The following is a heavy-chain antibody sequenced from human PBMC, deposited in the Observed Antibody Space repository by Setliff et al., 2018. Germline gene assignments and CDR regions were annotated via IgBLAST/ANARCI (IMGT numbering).Heavy chain of an antibody. CDR3: ARADYSSSLHYFDC. CDR1: GGTFSSYA. CDR2: FDPEDGET. D-gene: IGHD6-13*01. J-gene: IGHJ4*02. Sequence: GASVKVSCKASGGTFSSYAISWVRQAPGKGLEWMGGFDPEDGETIYAQKFQGRVTMTEDTFTNTGYMELRSLRSDDTAFYYCARADYSSSLHYFDCWGQGTLVTVSS. V-gene: IGHV1-24*01.